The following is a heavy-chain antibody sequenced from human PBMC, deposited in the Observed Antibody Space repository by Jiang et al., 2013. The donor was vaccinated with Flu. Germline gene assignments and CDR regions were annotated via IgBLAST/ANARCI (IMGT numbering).Heavy chain of an antibody. D-gene: IGHD1-1*01. Sequence: INWVRQATGQGLEWMGWMNPNSGNTFYAQKFQGRVTMTRNISITTAYMELSSLESEDTAVYYCAREGITLQLDPWGQGTLVTVSS. CDR2: MNPNSGNT. V-gene: IGHV1-8*01. J-gene: IGHJ5*02. CDR3: AREGITLQLDP.